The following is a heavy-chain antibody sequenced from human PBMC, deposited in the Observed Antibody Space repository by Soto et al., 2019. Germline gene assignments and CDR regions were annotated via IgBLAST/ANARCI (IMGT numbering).Heavy chain of an antibody. CDR3: ARGLPFGELF. CDR1: CGSLSGYY. V-gene: IGHV4-34*01. D-gene: IGHD3-10*01. CDR2: IDHSGST. Sequence: TSETLSLTCAVCCGSLSGYYWSWIRQPPGKGLEYIGEIDHSGSTNYNPSLKSRVSISIDTSKNQIFLTLNSVTAADTAVYYCARGLPFGELFWGPGALVTVSS. J-gene: IGHJ4*02.